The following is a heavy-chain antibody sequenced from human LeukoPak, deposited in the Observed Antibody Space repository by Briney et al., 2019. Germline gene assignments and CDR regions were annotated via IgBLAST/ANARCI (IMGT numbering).Heavy chain of an antibody. V-gene: IGHV1-46*01. CDR1: GYTFTSSY. J-gene: IGHJ4*02. CDR3: ARDLLYGSGSTEFDY. Sequence: ASVKVSCKASGYTFTSSYMHWVRQAPGQGLEWMGIINPSGGSTSYAQKFQGRVTMTRDTSTSTVYMELSSLRSEGTAVYYCARDLLYGSGSTEFDYWGQGTLVIVSS. D-gene: IGHD3-10*01. CDR2: INPSGGST.